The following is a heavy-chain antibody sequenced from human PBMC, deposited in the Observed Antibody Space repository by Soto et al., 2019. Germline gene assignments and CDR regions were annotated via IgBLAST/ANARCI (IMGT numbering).Heavy chain of an antibody. CDR1: GGCITTTSYY. D-gene: IGHD1-26*01. V-gene: IGHV4-39*01. CDR2: IFYGGST. J-gene: IGHJ4*01. CDR3: VIARKVAWKLQPFDY. Sequence: SETLSLTCTVSGGCITTTSYYWGWIRQPPGKGLEWIGSIFYGGSTYYNPSLESRVTISVDSSKNQFSLKLNSVNAAYTAMIFCVIARKVAWKLQPFDYCRDGAQVTFSA.